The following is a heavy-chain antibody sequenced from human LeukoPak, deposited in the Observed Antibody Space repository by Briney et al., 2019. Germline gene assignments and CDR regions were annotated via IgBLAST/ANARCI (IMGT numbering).Heavy chain of an antibody. J-gene: IGHJ4*02. D-gene: IGHD3-10*01. CDR1: GFTFENYG. CDR3: VRGPDTPLYVSGDSSDFDY. V-gene: IGHV3-33*01. CDR2: IWYDGTTT. Sequence: PGRSLRLSCAASGFTFENYGMHWVRQAPGKGLEWVALIWYDGTTTFYAESVMGRFTISRDDAKDRVFLEMNSLRGEDTAIYLCVRGPDTPLYVSGDSSDFDYWGQGAPVTISS.